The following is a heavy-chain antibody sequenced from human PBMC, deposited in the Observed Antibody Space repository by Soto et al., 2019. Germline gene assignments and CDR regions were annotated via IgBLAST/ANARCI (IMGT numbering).Heavy chain of an antibody. J-gene: IGHJ6*02. CDR1: GFTVSSNY. D-gene: IGHD1-26*01. CDR3: ARVLWELPVYGMDV. Sequence: GGSLRLSCAASGFTVSSNYMSWVRQAPGKGLEWVSVIYSGGSTYYADSVKGRFTISRDNSKNTLYLQMNSLRAEDTAVYYCARVLWELPVYGMDVWGQGTTVTVSS. V-gene: IGHV3-53*01. CDR2: IYSGGST.